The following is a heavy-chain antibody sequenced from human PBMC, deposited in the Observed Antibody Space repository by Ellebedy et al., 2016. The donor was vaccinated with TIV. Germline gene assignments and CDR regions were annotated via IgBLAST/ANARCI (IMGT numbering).Heavy chain of an antibody. CDR3: AKRYVWGSYRYTGGPDY. V-gene: IGHV3-23*01. J-gene: IGHJ4*02. CDR1: GFTFSSYA. CDR2: ISGSGGST. D-gene: IGHD3-16*02. Sequence: GGSLRLSXAASGFTFSSYAMSWVRQAPGKGLEWVSAISGSGGSTYYADSVKGRFTISRDNSKNTLYLQMNSLRAEDTAVYYCAKRYVWGSYRYTGGPDYWGQGTLVTVSS.